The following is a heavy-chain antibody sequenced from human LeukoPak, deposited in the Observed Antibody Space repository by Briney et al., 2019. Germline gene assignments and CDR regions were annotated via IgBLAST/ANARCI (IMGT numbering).Heavy chain of an antibody. Sequence: ASVKVPCKASGYSFSSYGISWVRQAPGQGLEWMGWISGYNGNLNYAQKFQGRVSMTADTSTTTAYMELRSLRLDDTAVYFCARDSSYYESYGRDVWGQGTTVTVSS. CDR3: ARDSSYYESYGRDV. D-gene: IGHD3-22*01. J-gene: IGHJ6*02. CDR1: GYSFSSYG. V-gene: IGHV1-18*01. CDR2: ISGYNGNL.